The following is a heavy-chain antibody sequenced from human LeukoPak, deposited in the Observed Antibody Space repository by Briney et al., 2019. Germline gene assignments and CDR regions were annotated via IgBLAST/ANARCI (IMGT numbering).Heavy chain of an antibody. CDR2: IIPIFGTA. CDR1: GGTFSSHA. CDR3: ARERLYYYDSSGYRGGYYFDY. J-gene: IGHJ4*02. D-gene: IGHD3-22*01. V-gene: IGHV1-69*05. Sequence: SVKVSCKASGGTFSSHAISWVRQAPGQGLEWMGGIIPIFGTANYAQKFQGRVTITTDESTSTAYMELSSLRSEDTAVYYCARERLYYYDSSGYRGGYYFDYWGQGTLVTVSS.